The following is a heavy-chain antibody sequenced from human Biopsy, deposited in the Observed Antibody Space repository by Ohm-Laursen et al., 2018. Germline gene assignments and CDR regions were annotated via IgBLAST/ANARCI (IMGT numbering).Heavy chain of an antibody. CDR1: GGSISSDY. V-gene: IGHV4-59*01. D-gene: IGHD2/OR15-2a*01. CDR2: IYYSGST. Sequence: TLSLSSTASGGSISSDYWSCLRQTPGKGRGWIVFIYYSGSTNYNPSLKSRVTISVDTSKDQFSLRLNSVTAADTSVYYCAKATNSTGWPYYYFYGMDVWGQGTTVTVSS. J-gene: IGHJ6*02. CDR3: AKATNSTGWPYYYFYGMDV.